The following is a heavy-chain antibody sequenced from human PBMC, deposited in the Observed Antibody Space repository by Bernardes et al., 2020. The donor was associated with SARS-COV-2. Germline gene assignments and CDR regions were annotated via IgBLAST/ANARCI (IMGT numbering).Heavy chain of an antibody. CDR1: GFTFSGYA. V-gene: IGHV3-73*01. CDR2: IRTKPKGYAT. CDR3: TGDYLY. J-gene: IGHJ4*02. D-gene: IGHD4-17*01. Sequence: GGSLRLSCAASGFTFSGYAIQWVRQPSGKGLEWIGRIRTKPKGYATTYAASLKGRFVISRDDSRNTAYLQIHSLKIEDTAVYYCTGDYLYWDQGTLVPVAS.